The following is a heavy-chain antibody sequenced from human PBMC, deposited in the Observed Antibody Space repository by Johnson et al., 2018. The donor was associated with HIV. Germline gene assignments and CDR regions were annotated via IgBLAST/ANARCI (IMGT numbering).Heavy chain of an antibody. V-gene: IGHV3-30*04. Sequence: QVQLLESGGGVVQHGRSLRLSCAASGFTFSSYAIHWVRQAPGKGLEWVAVISYDGSNEFYADSVKGRFTISRDNSKNTLYLQMNSLRAEDTAVYYCAREESIVVVIAIQAFDIWGQGTMVTVSS. CDR1: GFTFSSYA. D-gene: IGHD2-21*01. CDR2: ISYDGSNE. J-gene: IGHJ3*02. CDR3: AREESIVVVIAIQAFDI.